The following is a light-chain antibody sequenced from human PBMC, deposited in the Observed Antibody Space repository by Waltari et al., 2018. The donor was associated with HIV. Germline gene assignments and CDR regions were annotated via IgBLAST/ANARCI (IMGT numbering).Light chain of an antibody. Sequence: EIVLTQSPGTLSLSPGERATLSCRASQSVSGSYLAWYQQKPGQAPRLLIYGASSRATGIPDRFSGSGSGTDFTLTISRLELEDFAVFYCQQYGSSPLTFGGGTKVEIK. CDR3: QQYGSSPLT. J-gene: IGKJ4*01. CDR1: QSVSGSY. V-gene: IGKV3-20*01. CDR2: GAS.